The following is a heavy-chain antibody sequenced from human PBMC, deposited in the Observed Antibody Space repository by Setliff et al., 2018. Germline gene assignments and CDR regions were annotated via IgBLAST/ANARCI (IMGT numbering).Heavy chain of an antibody. CDR3: ARHEFVGGYYGSVTYRHFDY. V-gene: IGHV4-39*01. CDR1: GDSISSTSYQ. Sequence: PSETLSLTCTVSGDSISSTSYQWGWVRQPPGKGLEGIGSIYYTGTAYYNPSLKSRVTISVDTSKNQFSLQVTSLAATDTALYFCARHEFVGGYYGSVTYRHFDYWGQGILVTVSS. J-gene: IGHJ4*02. CDR2: IYYTGTA. D-gene: IGHD3-10*01.